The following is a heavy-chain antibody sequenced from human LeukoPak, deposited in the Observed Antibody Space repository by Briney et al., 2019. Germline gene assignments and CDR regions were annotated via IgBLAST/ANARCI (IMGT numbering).Heavy chain of an antibody. CDR2: INHSGST. CDR1: GSSISSGYY. CDR3: ARDSWPEVVRFDY. Sequence: SETLSLTCTVSGSSISSGYYWGWIRQPPGKGLEWIGNINHSGSTYYNPSLKSRVTISVDTSKNQFSLKLSSVTAADTAVYYCARDSWPEVVRFDYWGQGTLVAVSS. J-gene: IGHJ4*02. D-gene: IGHD1-14*01. V-gene: IGHV4-38-2*02.